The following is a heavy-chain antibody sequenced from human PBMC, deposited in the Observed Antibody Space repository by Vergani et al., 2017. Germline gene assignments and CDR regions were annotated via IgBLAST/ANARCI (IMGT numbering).Heavy chain of an antibody. J-gene: IGHJ4*02. V-gene: IGHV3-21*01. D-gene: IGHD2-8*01. CDR1: GFTFNVHG. CDR2: ISGSSSYV. CDR3: ARGLWDCTHIRCSPPSY. Sequence: VQLVESGGGVVQPGGSLRLSCSTSGFTFNVHGMHWVRQAPGKGLEWVASISGSSSYVFYRDSVEGRFTITRDNAKKSVYLQMNSLRAEDTAMYFCARGLWDCTHIRCSPPSYWGQGTQVTVSS.